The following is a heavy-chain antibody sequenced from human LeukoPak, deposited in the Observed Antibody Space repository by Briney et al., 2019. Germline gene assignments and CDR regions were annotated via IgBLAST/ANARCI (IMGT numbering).Heavy chain of an antibody. CDR3: ARGPLMVRGPFDY. D-gene: IGHD3-10*01. CDR1: GGSISTYY. J-gene: IGHJ4*02. CDR2: IYYSGST. Sequence: SETLSLTCTVSGGSISTYYWSWLRQPPGKGLEWIGFIYYSGSTNQNPSLRSRVTISVDTSKNQFSLKLNSVTAADTAVYYCARGPLMVRGPFDYWGQGTLVTVSS. V-gene: IGHV4-59*01.